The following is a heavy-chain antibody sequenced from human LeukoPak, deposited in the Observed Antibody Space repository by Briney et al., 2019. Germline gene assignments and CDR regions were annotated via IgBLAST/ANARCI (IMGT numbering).Heavy chain of an antibody. J-gene: IGHJ4*02. CDR1: GFTFSSYA. CDR2: ISGSDGST. D-gene: IGHD3-22*01. V-gene: IGHV3-23*01. CDR3: AKMGHYYDSSGYYYGVDY. Sequence: GGSLRLSCAASGFTFSSYAMSWVRQAPGKGLEWVSAISGSDGSTYYADSVKGRFTISRDNSKNTLYLQMNSLRAEDTAVYYCAKMGHYYDSSGYYYGVDYWGQGTLVTVSS.